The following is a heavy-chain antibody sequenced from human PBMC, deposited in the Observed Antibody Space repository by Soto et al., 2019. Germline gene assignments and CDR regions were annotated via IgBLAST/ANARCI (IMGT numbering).Heavy chain of an antibody. V-gene: IGHV3-48*01. CDR3: ARDFDYYGSGSYYFNYGMDV. CDR1: GFTFSSYS. D-gene: IGHD3-10*01. J-gene: IGHJ6*02. Sequence: GGSLRLSCAASGFTFSSYSMNWVRQAPGKGLERVSYICSSSSTIYYADSVKGRFTISRDNAKNSLYLQMNSLRAEDTAVYYCARDFDYYGSGSYYFNYGMDVWGQGTTVTVSS. CDR2: ICSSSSTI.